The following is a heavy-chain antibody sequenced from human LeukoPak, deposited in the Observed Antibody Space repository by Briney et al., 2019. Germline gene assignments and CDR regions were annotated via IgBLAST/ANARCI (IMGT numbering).Heavy chain of an antibody. CDR3: AREVYSSGWWVLRDAFDI. Sequence: GGSLRLSCAASGFTFSSYWMSWVRQAPGKGLEWVANIKQDGSEKYYVDSVKGRFTISRDNAKNSLYLQMNSLRAEDTAVYYCAREVYSSGWWVLRDAFDIWGQGTMDTVSS. CDR2: IKQDGSEK. V-gene: IGHV3-7*01. CDR1: GFTFSSYW. D-gene: IGHD6-19*01. J-gene: IGHJ3*02.